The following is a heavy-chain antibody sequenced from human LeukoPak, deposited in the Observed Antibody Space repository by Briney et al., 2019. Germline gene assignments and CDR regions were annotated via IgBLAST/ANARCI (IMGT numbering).Heavy chain of an antibody. CDR1: GGSISSYY. V-gene: IGHV4-59*01. J-gene: IGHJ4*02. D-gene: IGHD6-6*01. Sequence: PSETLSLTCTVSGGSISSYYWSWIRQPPGKGLEWIGYIYYTGSTYYNPSLTSRVNISVDTSKNQFSLNLTSVTAADTAVYYCARWGSIAVARFDYWGQGTLVTVSS. CDR3: ARWGSIAVARFDY. CDR2: IYYTGST.